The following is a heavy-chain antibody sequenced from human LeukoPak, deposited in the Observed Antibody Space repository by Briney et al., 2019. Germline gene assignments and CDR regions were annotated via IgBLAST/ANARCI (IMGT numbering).Heavy chain of an antibody. V-gene: IGHV5-51*01. D-gene: IGHD3-22*01. J-gene: IGHJ3*02. CDR3: ARSYYYDSSGYRLGAFDI. CDR1: GYRFTSYW. CDR2: IYPGDSDT. Sequence: GESLKISCKGSGYRFTSYWIGWVRQMPGKGLEWMGIIYPGDSDTRYSPSFQGQVTISADKSISTAYLQWSSLKASDTAMYYCARSYYYDSSGYRLGAFDIWGQGTMVTVSS.